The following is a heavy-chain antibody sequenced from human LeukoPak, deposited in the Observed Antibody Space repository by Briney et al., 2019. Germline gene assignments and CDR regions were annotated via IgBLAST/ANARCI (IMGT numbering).Heavy chain of an antibody. Sequence: PGGSLRLSCAASGFIFSNYGMTWVRQPPGKGLEWIGEINHSGSTNYNPSLKSRVTISVDTSKNQFSLKLSSVTAADTAVYYCAREIYSGYDKWGQGTLVTVSS. CDR3: AREIYSGYDK. CDR2: INHSGST. D-gene: IGHD5-12*01. J-gene: IGHJ4*02. V-gene: IGHV4-34*01. CDR1: GFIFSNYG.